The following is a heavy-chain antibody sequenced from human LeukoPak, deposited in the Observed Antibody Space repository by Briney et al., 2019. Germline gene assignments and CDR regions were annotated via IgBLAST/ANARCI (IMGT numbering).Heavy chain of an antibody. CDR1: GFTLSSYS. V-gene: IGHV3-9*01. CDR3: AKVEIVGLSLYYFDY. CDR2: ISWNSGSI. J-gene: IGHJ4*02. Sequence: GGSLRLSCAASGFTLSSYSMHWVRQAPGKGLEWVSGISWNSGSIGYADSVKGRFTISRDNAKNSLYLQMNSLRAEDTALYYCAKVEIVGLSLYYFDYWGQGTLVTVSS. D-gene: IGHD2-2*03.